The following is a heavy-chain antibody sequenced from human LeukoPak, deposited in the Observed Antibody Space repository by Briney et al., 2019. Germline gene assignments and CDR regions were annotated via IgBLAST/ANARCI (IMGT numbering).Heavy chain of an antibody. J-gene: IGHJ4*02. CDR2: ISTSSSFI. CDR1: GFIFSTYS. Sequence: GGSLRLSCTASGFIFSTYSMNWVRQSPGKGLEWVSSISTSSSFIYYADSVKGRFTISRDNAKNSLYQQMNSLRAEDTAVYYCARLPDCGSNCYPSDYWGQGTLVTVSS. V-gene: IGHV3-21*01. D-gene: IGHD2-21*01. CDR3: ARLPDCGSNCYPSDY.